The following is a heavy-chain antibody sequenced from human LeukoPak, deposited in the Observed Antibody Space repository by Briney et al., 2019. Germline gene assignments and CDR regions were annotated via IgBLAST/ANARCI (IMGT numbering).Heavy chain of an antibody. Sequence: GGSLRLSCAASGFTFSSYVMSWVRQAPGKGLEWVSGISGSGGSTYYADSVKGRFTISRDNSKNTLYLQMNSLRAEDTAVYYCAKNHNTYYYDSSLDYWGQGTLVTVSS. V-gene: IGHV3-23*01. D-gene: IGHD3-22*01. CDR1: GFTFSSYV. CDR2: ISGSGGST. CDR3: AKNHNTYYYDSSLDY. J-gene: IGHJ4*02.